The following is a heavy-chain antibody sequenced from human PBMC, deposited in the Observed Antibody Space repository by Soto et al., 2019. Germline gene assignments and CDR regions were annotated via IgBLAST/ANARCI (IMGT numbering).Heavy chain of an antibody. CDR1: GFTFSRHA. J-gene: IGHJ4*02. Sequence: EVQLLESGGGLVQPGGSLRLSCAASGFTFSRHAMSWVRQAPGKGLEWVSTLSAFDNTYYADSVKGRFIISRDISKNTLSLQMNSLRVGDTAVYYCAKDPRTSSTNMGYDVDYWGQGSLVTVSS. CDR2: LSAFDNT. V-gene: IGHV3-23*01. D-gene: IGHD3-3*01. CDR3: AKDPRTSSTNMGYDVDY.